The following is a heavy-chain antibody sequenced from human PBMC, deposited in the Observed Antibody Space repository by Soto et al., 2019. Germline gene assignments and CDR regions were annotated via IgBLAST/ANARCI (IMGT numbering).Heavy chain of an antibody. J-gene: IGHJ4*02. Sequence: QLQLQESGPGLAKPSETLSLTCTVSVYSISNSAYYWGRIRQPPGKGLAWIGSISYTGSTFYNPSLKSRVTISVDTSKNHFSLKLNSVTAADAAVYYCARTSVASNPDFDYWGQGTLVTVSS. CDR3: ARTSVASNPDFDY. V-gene: IGHV4-39*01. D-gene: IGHD5-12*01. CDR1: VYSISNSAYY. CDR2: ISYTGST.